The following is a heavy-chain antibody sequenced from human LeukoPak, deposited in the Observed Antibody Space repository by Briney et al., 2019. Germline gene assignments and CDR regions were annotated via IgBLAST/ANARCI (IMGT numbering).Heavy chain of an antibody. D-gene: IGHD4-17*01. CDR1: GFTFSHYG. J-gene: IGHJ6*02. CDR3: AKSHLDYGDYESYYGMDV. Sequence: PGGSLRLSCAASGFTFSHYGMHWVRQAPGKGLEWVAVISYDGSNKYYADSVKGRFTISRDNSKNTLYLQMNSLRAEDTAVYYCAKSHLDYGDYESYYGMDVWGQGTTVTVSS. CDR2: ISYDGSNK. V-gene: IGHV3-30*18.